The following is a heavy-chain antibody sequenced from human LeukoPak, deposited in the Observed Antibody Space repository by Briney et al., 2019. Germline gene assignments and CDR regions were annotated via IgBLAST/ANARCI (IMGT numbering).Heavy chain of an antibody. Sequence: GGSLRLSCEVSGFTFDNNDMHWVRQSTGKGLEWVSAIGSAGYTYYAESVRGRFTITRDTAKQSLYLQMNSLRVEDTAVYHCVRQPDSARYGFDYWGRGTQVTVSS. J-gene: IGHJ4*02. CDR2: IGSAGYT. CDR3: VRQPDSARYGFDY. D-gene: IGHD1-14*01. CDR1: GFTFDNND. V-gene: IGHV3-13*01.